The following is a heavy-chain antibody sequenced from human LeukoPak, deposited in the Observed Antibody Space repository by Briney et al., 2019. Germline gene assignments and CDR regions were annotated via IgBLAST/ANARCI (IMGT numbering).Heavy chain of an antibody. Sequence: PSQTLSLTCTVSGGSISSGGYYWSWIRQHPGKGLEWIGYIYYSGSTYYNPSLKSRVTISVDTSKSQFSLKLSSVTAADTAVYYCARDKAQSYDSSEESAFDIWGQGTMVTVSS. D-gene: IGHD3-22*01. J-gene: IGHJ3*02. CDR1: GGSISSGGYY. CDR3: ARDKAQSYDSSEESAFDI. CDR2: IYYSGST. V-gene: IGHV4-31*03.